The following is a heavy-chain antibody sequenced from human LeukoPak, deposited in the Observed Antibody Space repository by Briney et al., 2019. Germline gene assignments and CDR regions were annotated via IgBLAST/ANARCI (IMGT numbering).Heavy chain of an antibody. D-gene: IGHD3-22*01. Sequence: GGPLRLSCAASGFTFSSYAMSWVRQAPGKGLEWVSAISGSGGSTYYADSVKGRFTISRDNSKNTLYLQMNSLRAEDTAVYYCAKAGWDYDSSGSFHYYFDYWGQGTLVTVSS. CDR3: AKAGWDYDSSGSFHYYFDY. J-gene: IGHJ4*02. V-gene: IGHV3-23*01. CDR1: GFTFSSYA. CDR2: ISGSGGST.